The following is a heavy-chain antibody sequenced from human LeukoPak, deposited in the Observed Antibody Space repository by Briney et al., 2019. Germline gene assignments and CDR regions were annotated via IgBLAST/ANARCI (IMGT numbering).Heavy chain of an antibody. CDR1: GFTFDDYA. CDR3: AKATRSSGSLGAFDI. D-gene: IGHD6-19*01. Sequence: SGGSLRLSCAASGFTFDDYAMHWVRQAPGKGLEWVSGISWNSGSIGYADSVKGRFTISRDNAKNSLYLQMNGLRAEDTALYYCAKATRSSGSLGAFDIWGQGTMVTVSS. CDR2: ISWNSGSI. J-gene: IGHJ3*02. V-gene: IGHV3-9*01.